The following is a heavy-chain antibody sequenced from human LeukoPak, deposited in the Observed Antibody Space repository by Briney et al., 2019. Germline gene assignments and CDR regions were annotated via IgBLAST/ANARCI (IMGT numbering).Heavy chain of an antibody. CDR1: GYTFIGYY. CDR3: ARSPWYDGSSLDY. CDR2: INPNNDVT. D-gene: IGHD3-16*01. V-gene: IGHV1-2*02. Sequence: GASVKVSCKASGYTFIGYYMHWVRQAPGQGLEWMGWINPNNDVTNYAQTFQGRVTVTRDTSITTVYMQLNSLTSDDTALYYCARSPWYDGSSLDYWGQGTLVTVSS. J-gene: IGHJ4*02.